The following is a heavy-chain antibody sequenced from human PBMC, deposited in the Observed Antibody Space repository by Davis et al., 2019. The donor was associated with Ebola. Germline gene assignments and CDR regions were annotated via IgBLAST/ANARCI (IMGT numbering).Heavy chain of an antibody. CDR3: ATLPGYY. Sequence: HTGGSLRLSCAASGFPFSSHAMHWIRQAPGKGLVWVSRINGDGSTTDYADSVKGRFTISRDNAKNTLYLQMNNLRVEDTAVYYCATLPGYYWGQGTLVTVSS. V-gene: IGHV3-74*01. J-gene: IGHJ4*02. D-gene: IGHD1-26*01. CDR2: INGDGSTT. CDR1: GFPFSSHA.